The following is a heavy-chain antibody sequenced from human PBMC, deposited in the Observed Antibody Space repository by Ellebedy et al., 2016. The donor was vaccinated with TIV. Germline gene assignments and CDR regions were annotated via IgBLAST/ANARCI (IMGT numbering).Heavy chain of an antibody. CDR3: AKGVAATTSYFHC. Sequence: GGSLRLXXAASGFTFSSYTMSWVRQAPGKGLEWVSAITGSGATIYYADSVKGRFTISRDNSKNTLYLQMNSLRAEDTAVYYCAKGVAATTSYFHCWGQGTLVTVSS. J-gene: IGHJ4*02. D-gene: IGHD2-15*01. V-gene: IGHV3-23*01. CDR1: GFTFSSYT. CDR2: ITGSGATI.